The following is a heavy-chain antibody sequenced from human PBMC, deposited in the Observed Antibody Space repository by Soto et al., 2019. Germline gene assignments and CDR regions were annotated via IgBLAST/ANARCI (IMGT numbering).Heavy chain of an antibody. J-gene: IGHJ5*02. D-gene: IGHD6-19*01. Sequence: QVQLVQSGAEVKKPGSSVKVSCKASGGTFSSYAISWVRQAPGQGLEWMGGIIPIFGTANYAQKFQGRVTITADESTNTAYKELSILKSEDTAVYYRARDRSYCSGWYRFDPWGQGTLVTVSS. V-gene: IGHV1-69*12. CDR3: ARDRSYCSGWYRFDP. CDR2: IIPIFGTA. CDR1: GGTFSSYA.